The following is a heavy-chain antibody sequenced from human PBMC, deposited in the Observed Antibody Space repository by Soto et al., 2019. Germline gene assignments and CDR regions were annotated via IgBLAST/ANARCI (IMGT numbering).Heavy chain of an antibody. CDR2: IWYDGSNK. CDR3: ARDTARAMVRIYYGMDV. Sequence: ESGGGVVQPGRSLRLSCAASGFTFSIYGMHWVRQAPGKGLEWVAVIWYDGSNKYYADSVKGRFTISRDNSKNTLYLQMNSLRAEDTAVYYCARDTARAMVRIYYGMDVWGQGTTVTVSS. CDR1: GFTFSIYG. V-gene: IGHV3-33*01. J-gene: IGHJ6*02. D-gene: IGHD3-10*01.